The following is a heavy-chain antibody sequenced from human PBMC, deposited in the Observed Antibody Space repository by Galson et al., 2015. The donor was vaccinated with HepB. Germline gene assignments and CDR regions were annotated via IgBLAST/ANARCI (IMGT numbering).Heavy chain of an antibody. V-gene: IGHV1-18*01. Sequence: SVKVSCKASNYTFSNYAISWVRQAPGQGLEWMGWISPYNGNRNYAQKFQGRVTMTTDTSTSTAYMELRSLRSDDTAVYYCARELLGLRWHRLFAFDIWGQGTMVTVSS. D-gene: IGHD2-2*01. J-gene: IGHJ3*02. CDR1: NYTFSNYA. CDR3: ARELLGLRWHRLFAFDI. CDR2: ISPYNGNR.